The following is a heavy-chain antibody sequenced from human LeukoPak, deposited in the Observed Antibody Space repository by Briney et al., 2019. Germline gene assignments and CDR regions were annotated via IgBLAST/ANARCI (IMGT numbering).Heavy chain of an antibody. Sequence: SETLSLTCIVSGGSISIYYWSCIPQPPAKGLVWIGYIYYSGWNNYNPSLKSRVTISVDTSKNQFSLKLSSVTAADTAVYYCARDYGSGTLLAYWGQGTLVTVSS. CDR2: IYYSGWN. D-gene: IGHD3-10*01. CDR1: GGSISIYY. V-gene: IGHV4-59*01. J-gene: IGHJ4*02. CDR3: ARDYGSGTLLAY.